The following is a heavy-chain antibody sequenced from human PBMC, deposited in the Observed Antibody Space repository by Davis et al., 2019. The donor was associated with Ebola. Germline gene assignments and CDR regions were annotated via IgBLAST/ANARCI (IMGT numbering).Heavy chain of an antibody. CDR1: GFTFSRYA. D-gene: IGHD4-11*01. V-gene: IGHV3-30*15. CDR2: ISYDGNTK. CDR3: ARPHDYSNYYFDY. J-gene: IGHJ4*02. Sequence: PGGSLRLSCAASGFTFSRYAMHWVRQTPGKGLEWVAFISYDGNTKYHADSVKGRFTVSRDNPRNTLYLEMSSLRPEDTAVYYCARPHDYSNYYFDYWGQGTLVTVSS.